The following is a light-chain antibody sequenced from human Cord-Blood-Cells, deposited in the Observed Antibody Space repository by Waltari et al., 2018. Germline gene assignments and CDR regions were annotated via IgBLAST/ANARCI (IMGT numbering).Light chain of an antibody. CDR2: AAS. J-gene: IGKJ2*01. V-gene: IGKV1-39*01. Sequence: DIQMTQSPSSLSASVGDRVTITCRASQSISSYLNWYQQKPGKAPKLLIYAASSLQSGVPSSFSGSGSGTDFTLTISSLQPENFATYYGQQSYSTPMYTFGQGTKLEIK. CDR3: QQSYSTPMYT. CDR1: QSISSY.